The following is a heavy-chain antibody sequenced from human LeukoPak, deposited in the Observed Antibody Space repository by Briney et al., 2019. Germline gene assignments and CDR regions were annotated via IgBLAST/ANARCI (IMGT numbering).Heavy chain of an antibody. CDR1: GFTFSRSW. Sequence: PGGSLRLSCAASGFTFSRSWMTWVRQAPGKGLEWVSAISGSGGSTFYADSVKGRFTISRDNSKNTLYLQMNSLRAEDTAVYYCAKNPPLASRVVVIFFDYWGQGTLVTVSS. J-gene: IGHJ4*02. CDR3: AKNPPLASRVVVIFFDY. V-gene: IGHV3-23*01. CDR2: ISGSGGST. D-gene: IGHD3-22*01.